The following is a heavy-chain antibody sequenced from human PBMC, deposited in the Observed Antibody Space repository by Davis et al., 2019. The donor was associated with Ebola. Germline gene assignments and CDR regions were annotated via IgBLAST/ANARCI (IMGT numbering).Heavy chain of an antibody. CDR3: AREAPGIVGNTGFYYYYGMNV. J-gene: IGHJ6*02. V-gene: IGHV4-4*07. CDR1: GGSISSYY. Sequence: PSETLSLTCTVSGGSISSYYWSWIRQPAGKGLEWIGRIYTSGSTNYNPSLKSRVTMSVDTSKNQFSLKLSSVTAADTAVYYCAREAPGIVGNTGFYYYYGMNVWGQGTTVTVSS. D-gene: IGHD1-26*01. CDR2: IYTSGST.